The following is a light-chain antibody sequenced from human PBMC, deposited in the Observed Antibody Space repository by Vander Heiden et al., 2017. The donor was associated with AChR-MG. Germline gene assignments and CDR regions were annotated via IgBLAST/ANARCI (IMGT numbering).Light chain of an antibody. CDR1: QSVSSN. CDR2: GAS. Sequence: IVITQSPATLSVSPGEGATLSCRASQSVSSNLDWYQQKPGQAPRLLIYGASTRATGIPARFGGSGSGTEFTLTISSLQSEDFAIYYCQQYTTWPPFTFGEGTKVEIK. CDR3: QQYTTWPPFT. J-gene: IGKJ2*01. V-gene: IGKV3-15*01.